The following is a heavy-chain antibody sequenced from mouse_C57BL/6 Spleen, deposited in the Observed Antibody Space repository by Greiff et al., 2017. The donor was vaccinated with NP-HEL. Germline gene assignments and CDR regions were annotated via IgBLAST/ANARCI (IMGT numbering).Heavy chain of an antibody. V-gene: IGHV2-9*02. Sequence: QVQLKESGPGLVAPSQSLSITCTAYGYSLTRYGVHWVRQPPGKGLEWLGLIWAGGSTNYNWALMSRLSISIDNSKSLVFLIMNSLQTDDTALYYCARSKYLARYWGQGTTHTDSS. CDR1: GYSLTRYG. J-gene: IGHJ2*01. CDR2: IWAGGST. CDR3: ARSKYLARY. D-gene: IGHD5-1*01.